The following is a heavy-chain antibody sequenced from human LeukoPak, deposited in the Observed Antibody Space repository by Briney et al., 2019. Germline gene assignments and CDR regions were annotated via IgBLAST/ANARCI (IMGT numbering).Heavy chain of an antibody. CDR2: ISSSSSYI. CDR3: ARVGGDYVHDAFDI. J-gene: IGHJ3*02. V-gene: IGHV3-21*01. Sequence: GGSLRLSCAASGFTFSSYSMNWVRQAPGKGLEWVSSISSSSSYIYYADSVKGRFTISRDNAKNSLYLQMNSLRAEDTAVYYCARVGGDYVHDAFDIWGQGTKVTVSS. D-gene: IGHD4-17*01. CDR1: GFTFSSYS.